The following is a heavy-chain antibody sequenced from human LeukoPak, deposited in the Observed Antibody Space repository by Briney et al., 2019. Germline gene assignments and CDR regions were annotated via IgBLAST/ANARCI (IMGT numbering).Heavy chain of an antibody. CDR2: INPNSGGT. D-gene: IGHD2-8*02. CDR3: AVGGVYYYYYMDV. V-gene: IGHV1-2*02. J-gene: IGHJ6*03. CDR1: GYTFTGYY. Sequence: ASVKVSCKASGYTFTGYYMHWVRQVPGQGLEWMGWINPNSGGTNYAQKFQGRVTMTRDTSISIAYMELSRLRSDDTAVYYCAVGGVYYYYYMDVWGKGTTVTVSS.